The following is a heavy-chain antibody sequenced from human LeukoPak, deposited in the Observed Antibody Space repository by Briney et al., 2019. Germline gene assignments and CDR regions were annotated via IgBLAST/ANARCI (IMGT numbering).Heavy chain of an antibody. CDR3: ARTLESSIAARPLYHPLYYMDV. V-gene: IGHV1-2*02. Sequence: ASVKVSCKASGYTFTGYYMHWVRQAPGQGLEWMGWINPNSGGTNYAQKFQGRVTMTRDTSISTAYMELSRLRSDDTAVYHCARTLESSIAARPLYHPLYYMDVWGKGTTVTVSS. CDR2: INPNSGGT. CDR1: GYTFTGYY. J-gene: IGHJ6*03. D-gene: IGHD6-6*01.